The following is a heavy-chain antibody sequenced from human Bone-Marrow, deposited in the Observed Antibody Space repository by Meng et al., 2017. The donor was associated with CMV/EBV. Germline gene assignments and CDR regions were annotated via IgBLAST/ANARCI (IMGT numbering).Heavy chain of an antibody. J-gene: IGHJ3*02. CDR2: IRYDGSNK. CDR1: GFTFSSYG. D-gene: IGHD3-3*01. Sequence: GESLKISCAASGFTFSSYGMHWVRQAPGKGLEWVAFIRYDGSNKYYADSVKGRFTISRDNSKNTLYLQMNSLRAEDTAVYYCAKSESVLRFLEWSPDAFDIWGEGTMVTVS. CDR3: AKSESVLRFLEWSPDAFDI. V-gene: IGHV3-30*02.